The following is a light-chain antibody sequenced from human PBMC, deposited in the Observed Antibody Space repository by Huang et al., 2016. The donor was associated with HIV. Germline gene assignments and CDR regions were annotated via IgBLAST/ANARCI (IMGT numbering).Light chain of an antibody. CDR1: QNGSSN. V-gene: IGKV3-15*01. J-gene: IGKJ2*01. Sequence: EIVMTQSPAILSVSPGERVTRSSRASQNGSSNLAWYQQKPGQAPRLLIYGTSTRATRIPARFSGSGSGTEFTLTVSSLHSEDFAVYYCQQYNNWPPGYTFGQGTNLEIK. CDR2: GTS. CDR3: QQYNNWPPGYT.